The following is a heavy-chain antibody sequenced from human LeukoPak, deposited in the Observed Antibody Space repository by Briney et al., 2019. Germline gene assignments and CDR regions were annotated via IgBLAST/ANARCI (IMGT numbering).Heavy chain of an antibody. V-gene: IGHV3-23*01. CDR3: AKGSGTSYAYYMDV. D-gene: IGHD3-10*01. Sequence: GGSLRLSCAASGFDLTSYAMTWVRQAPAKGLEWVSSIRIGGGGTFYADSVKGRFTISRDNSKSTLYLEMNSLRAEDTAVYYCAKGSGTSYAYYMDVWGKGTTVTVSS. CDR2: IRIGGGGT. CDR1: GFDLTSYA. J-gene: IGHJ6*03.